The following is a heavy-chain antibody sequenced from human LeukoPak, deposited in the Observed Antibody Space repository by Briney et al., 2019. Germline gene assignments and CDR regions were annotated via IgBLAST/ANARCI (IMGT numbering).Heavy chain of an antibody. CDR1: GFSFSSYA. CDR2: ISGSGDNA. D-gene: IGHD6-19*01. CDR3: AKRSGYTTGWFFDF. Sequence: GGSLRLSCAASGFSFSSYAMSWVRQAPGKGLEWVSSISGSGDNAYYAESVKGRFTISRDNSKNTLFLQMNGLRAEDTAVFYCAKRSGYTTGWFFDFWGQGTLVTVSS. V-gene: IGHV3-23*01. J-gene: IGHJ4*02.